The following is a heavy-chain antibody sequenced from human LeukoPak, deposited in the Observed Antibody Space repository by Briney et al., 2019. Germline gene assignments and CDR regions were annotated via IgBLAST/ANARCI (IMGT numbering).Heavy chain of an antibody. CDR1: GFTFSSYA. V-gene: IGHV3-21*01. Sequence: GESLRLSCAASGFTFSSYAMKWVRQAPGKGLEWVSAISRTSAYIYYSDSVKGRFTISRDNAKNSVYPQIDSLRAEDTAVYYCARDERRYCSDSSCYPGDYWGQGTLVTVSS. CDR2: ISRTSAYI. CDR3: ARDERRYCSDSSCYPGDY. J-gene: IGHJ4*02. D-gene: IGHD2-2*01.